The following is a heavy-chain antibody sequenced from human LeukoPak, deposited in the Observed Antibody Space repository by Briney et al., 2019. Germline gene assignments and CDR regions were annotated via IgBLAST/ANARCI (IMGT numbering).Heavy chain of an antibody. D-gene: IGHD4/OR15-4a*01. CDR3: ASFDYGXNXEPAXY. CDR1: GGSISSYY. Sequence: SETLSLTCTVSGGSISSYYWSWIRQPPGKGLEWIGYIYYSGSTNYNPSLKSRVTISVDTSKNQFSLKLSSVTAADTAVYYCASFDYGXNXEPAXYWGQGTLVT. CDR2: IYYSGST. J-gene: IGHJ4*02. V-gene: IGHV4-59*01.